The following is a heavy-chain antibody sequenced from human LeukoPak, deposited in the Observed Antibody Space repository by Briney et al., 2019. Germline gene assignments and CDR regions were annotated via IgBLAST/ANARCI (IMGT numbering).Heavy chain of an antibody. CDR2: ISSSSSTI. CDR1: GFTFSSYS. V-gene: IGHV3-48*01. J-gene: IGHJ4*02. Sequence: GGSLRLSCAASGFTFSSYSMNWVRQAPGKGLEWVSYISSSSSTIYYADSVKGRFTISRDNAKNSLYLQMNSLRAEDTAVYYCARGAQPQYYYDSSGYYYPGYWGQGTLVTVSS. D-gene: IGHD3-22*01. CDR3: ARGAQPQYYYDSSGYYYPGY.